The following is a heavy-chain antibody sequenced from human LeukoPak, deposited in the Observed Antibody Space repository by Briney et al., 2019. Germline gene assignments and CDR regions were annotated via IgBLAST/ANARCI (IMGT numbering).Heavy chain of an antibody. Sequence: SETLSLTCTVSGGSVSGGSYYWSPIWQPPGKGLEWIGYIYYTGSTNYNPSLKSRVTISIDTSKNQFSLKLSSVTAADTAVYYCARGVPYWGQGTLVTVSS. CDR1: GGSVSGGSYY. CDR2: IYYTGST. D-gene: IGHD3-10*01. CDR3: ARGVPY. J-gene: IGHJ4*02. V-gene: IGHV4-61*01.